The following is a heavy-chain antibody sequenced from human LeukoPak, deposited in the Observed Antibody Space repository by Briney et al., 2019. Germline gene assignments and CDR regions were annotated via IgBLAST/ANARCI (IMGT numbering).Heavy chain of an antibody. CDR3: ARILSTAGIDY. D-gene: IGHD2-2*01. CDR1: GYSITTGRY. V-gene: IGHV4-38-2*01. J-gene: IGHJ4*02. Sequence: SETLSLTCAVSGYSITTGRYWGGIRQPPGKGLEWIGSVYHSGSTYYNPSLKSRVTISVDTSKNQFSLNLRSVTAADTAVYYSARILSTAGIDYWGQGTLVTVSS. CDR2: VYHSGST.